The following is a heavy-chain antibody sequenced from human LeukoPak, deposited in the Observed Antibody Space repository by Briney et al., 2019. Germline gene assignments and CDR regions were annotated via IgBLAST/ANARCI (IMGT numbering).Heavy chain of an antibody. J-gene: IGHJ3*02. CDR2: IYYSGST. D-gene: IGHD6-13*01. CDR3: ARTIAAAGIVAFDI. V-gene: IGHV4-59*08. CDR1: GGSISSYY. Sequence: SETLFLTCTVSGGSISSYYWSWIRQPPGKGLEWIGYIYYSGSTNYNPSLKSRVTISVDTSKNQFSLKLSSVTAADTAVYYCARTIAAAGIVAFDIWGQGTMVTVSS.